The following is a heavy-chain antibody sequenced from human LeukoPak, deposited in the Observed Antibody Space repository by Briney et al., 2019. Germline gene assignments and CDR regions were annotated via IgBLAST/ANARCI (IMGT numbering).Heavy chain of an antibody. J-gene: IGHJ5*02. V-gene: IGHV3-23*01. D-gene: IGHD6-19*01. CDR2: LRNSGSTP. CDR1: GFTFSNYA. CDR3: AKDPPGSGWYFDP. Sequence: GGSLRLSCVASGFTFSNYAMTWVRQAPGKGLEWVSALRNSGSTPYYADSVKGRFTISRDNSQNTLYLQMNSLRAEDTAVYYCAKDPPGSGWYFDPWGQGTLVTVSS.